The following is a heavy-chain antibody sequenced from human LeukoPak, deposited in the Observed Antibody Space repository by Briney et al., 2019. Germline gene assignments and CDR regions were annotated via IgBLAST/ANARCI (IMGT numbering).Heavy chain of an antibody. D-gene: IGHD3-3*01. V-gene: IGHV1-46*01. CDR3: ARFGYDFWSGYYMFDY. J-gene: IGHJ4*02. CDR1: GYTFTSYY. Sequence: GASVKVSCKASGYTFTSYYMHWVRQAPGQGLEWMGIINPSGGSTSYAQKFQGRVTMTRDMSTSTVYMELSSLRSEDTAVYYCARFGYDFWSGYYMFDYWGQGTLVTVSS. CDR2: INPSGGST.